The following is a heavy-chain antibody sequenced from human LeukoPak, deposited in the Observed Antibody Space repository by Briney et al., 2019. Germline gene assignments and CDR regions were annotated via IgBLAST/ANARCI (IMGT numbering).Heavy chain of an antibody. D-gene: IGHD5-18*01. CDR3: ARVGYSYVINDWSRTGFAAYPTKYYYHMDV. J-gene: IGHJ6*03. CDR1: GGSFSGYY. V-gene: IGHV4-34*01. CDR2: FNHSGIT. Sequence: SETLSLTCAVYGGSFSGYYWSWIRQPPGKGLEWIGEFNHSGITNSKPSLKSRVTISGDTTMHQFSLQLSSVTAADTAVSFCARVGYSYVINDWSRTGFAAYPTKYYYHMDVWGKGTTVTVSS.